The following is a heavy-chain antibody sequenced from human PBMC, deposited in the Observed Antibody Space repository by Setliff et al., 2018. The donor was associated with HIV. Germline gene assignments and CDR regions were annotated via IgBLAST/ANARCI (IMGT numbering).Heavy chain of an antibody. CDR2: IKQDGSDM. J-gene: IGHJ5*01. D-gene: IGHD1-20*01. CDR1: GLPFYNYW. Sequence: PGGSLRLSCVASGLPFYNYWMTWLRRAPGRGLEWVANIKQDGSDMHYIESVKGRFTIFRDNAKNSVFLQMNSLRAEDTGVYYCATQTGFYNSHWYDYWG. CDR3: ATQTGFYNSHWYDY. V-gene: IGHV3-7*01.